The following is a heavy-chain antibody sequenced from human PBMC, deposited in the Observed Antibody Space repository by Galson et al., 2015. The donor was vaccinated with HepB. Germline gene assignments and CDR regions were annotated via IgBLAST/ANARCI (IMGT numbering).Heavy chain of an antibody. Sequence: SLRLSCAASGFTFSTYAMTWVRQAPGKGLEWVSTISGSGDTTYYADSVKGRFTISRDNSKDALFLQMNSLRAEDTALYYCAKDIGVAGTFGNWGQGTLVTVSS. D-gene: IGHD6-19*01. V-gene: IGHV3-23*01. J-gene: IGHJ4*02. CDR3: AKDIGVAGTFGN. CDR1: GFTFSTYA. CDR2: ISGSGDTT.